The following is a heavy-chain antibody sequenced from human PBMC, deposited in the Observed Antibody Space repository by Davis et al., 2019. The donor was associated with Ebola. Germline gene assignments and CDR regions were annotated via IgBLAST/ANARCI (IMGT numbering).Heavy chain of an antibody. V-gene: IGHV3-23*01. J-gene: IGHJ6*02. D-gene: IGHD3-3*01. CDR3: AKDLSFDFWSGYYYYGVDV. CDR1: GFTFSNYA. Sequence: PGGSLRLSCAASGFTFSNYAMSWVRQAPGKGLEWVSGISGSSRNKYYADSVKGRFTISRDKSKNTLYRQMNSLRAEDTAVYYCAKDLSFDFWSGYYYYGVDVWGQGTTVTVSS. CDR2: ISGSSRNK.